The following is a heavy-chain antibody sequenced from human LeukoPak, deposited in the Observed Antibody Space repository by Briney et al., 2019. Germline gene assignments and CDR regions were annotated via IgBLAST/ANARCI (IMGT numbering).Heavy chain of an antibody. CDR3: VRFLEWLSQPDAFDI. V-gene: IGHV4-59*01. J-gene: IGHJ3*02. CDR2: IYYSGST. Sequence: SETLSLTCTVSGVSISSYYWSWIRQPPGKGLEWIGYIYYSGSTNYNPSLKSRVTITVDTSKNQFSLKLSSVTAADTAVYYCVRFLEWLSQPDAFDIWGQGTMVTVSS. D-gene: IGHD3-3*01. CDR1: GVSISSYY.